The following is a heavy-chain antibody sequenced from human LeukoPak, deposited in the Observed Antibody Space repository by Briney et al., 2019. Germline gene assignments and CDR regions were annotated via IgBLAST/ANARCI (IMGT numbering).Heavy chain of an antibody. Sequence: PSETLSLTCTVSGGSISSYYWSWIRQPPGKGLEWIGYIYYSGSTNYNPSLKSRVTISVDTSKNQFSLKLSSVTAADTAVYYCARQMDTAMVTGHYYYYMDVWGKGTSVRVSS. CDR2: IYYSGST. J-gene: IGHJ6*03. V-gene: IGHV4-59*08. D-gene: IGHD5-18*01. CDR3: ARQMDTAMVTGHYYYYMDV. CDR1: GGSISSYY.